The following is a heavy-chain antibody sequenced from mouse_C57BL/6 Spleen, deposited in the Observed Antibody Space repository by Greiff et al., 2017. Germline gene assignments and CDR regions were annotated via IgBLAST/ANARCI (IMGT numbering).Heavy chain of an antibody. CDR2: IDPETGGT. V-gene: IGHV1-15*01. Sequence: QVQLQQSGAELVRPGASVTLSCKASGYTFTDYEMHWVKQTPVHGLEWIGAIDPETGGTAYNQKFKGQAILTADKSSSTAYMELRSLTSEDSAVYYCTRWLLLAYWGQGTLVTVSA. CDR1: GYTFTDYE. D-gene: IGHD2-3*01. CDR3: TRWLLLAY. J-gene: IGHJ3*01.